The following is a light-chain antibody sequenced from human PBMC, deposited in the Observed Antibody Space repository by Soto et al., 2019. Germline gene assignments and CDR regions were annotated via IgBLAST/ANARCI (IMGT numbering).Light chain of an antibody. V-gene: IGLV1-40*01. CDR2: ANS. CDR1: SSNIGAGYN. J-gene: IGLJ2*01. CDR3: QSYDTSLSVV. Sequence: QAVVTQPPSVSGAPGQRVTISCTGSSSNIGAGYNVQWYQQLPGTAPKLLIYANSNRPSGVPDRFSGSKSGTSASLAITGLQAEDEADYYCQSYDTSLSVVFGGGTKLTVL.